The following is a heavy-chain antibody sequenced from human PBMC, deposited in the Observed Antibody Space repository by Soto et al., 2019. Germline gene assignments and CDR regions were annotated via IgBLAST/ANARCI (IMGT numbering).Heavy chain of an antibody. CDR2: ISSSSSYI. V-gene: IGHV3-21*01. Sequence: PGGSLRLCCAASGFTFSSYSMNWVRQAPGKGLEWVSSISSSSSYIYYADSVKGRFTISRDNAKNSLYLQMNSLRAEDTAVYYCARDQDTAMVTTYYYGMDVWGQGTTVTVSS. CDR3: ARDQDTAMVTTYYYGMDV. D-gene: IGHD5-18*01. J-gene: IGHJ6*02. CDR1: GFTFSSYS.